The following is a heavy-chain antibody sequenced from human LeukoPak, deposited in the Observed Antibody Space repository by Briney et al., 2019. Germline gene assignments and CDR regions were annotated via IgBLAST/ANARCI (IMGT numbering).Heavy chain of an antibody. CDR3: ARDSKGRSIAAAGDY. D-gene: IGHD6-13*01. J-gene: IGHJ4*02. Sequence: ASVKVSCKASGYTFTGYYMHWARQAPGQGLEWMGRINPNSGGTNYAQKFQGRVTMTRDTSISTAYMELSRLRSDYTAVYYCARDSKGRSIAAAGDYWGQGTLVTVSS. V-gene: IGHV1-2*06. CDR1: GYTFTGYY. CDR2: INPNSGGT.